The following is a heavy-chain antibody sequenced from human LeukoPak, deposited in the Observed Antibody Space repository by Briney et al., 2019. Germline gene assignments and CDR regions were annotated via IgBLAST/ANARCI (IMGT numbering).Heavy chain of an antibody. J-gene: IGHJ2*01. CDR3: AKDAVVVPAAIWRPRYFDL. CDR2: IRYDGNNK. Sequence: GGSLRLSCAASGFTFSNYGMHWVRQAPGKGLEWVAFIRYDGNNKYYVDSVKGRFTISRDNSKNTLYLQMNSLRAEDTAVYYCAKDAVVVPAAIWRPRYFDLWGRGTLVTVSS. D-gene: IGHD2-2*02. CDR1: GFTFSNYG. V-gene: IGHV3-30*02.